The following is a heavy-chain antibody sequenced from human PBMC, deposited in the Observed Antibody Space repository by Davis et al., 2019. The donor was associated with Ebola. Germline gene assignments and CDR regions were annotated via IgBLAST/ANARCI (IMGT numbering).Heavy chain of an antibody. CDR1: GHTSTNYW. Sequence: GGSLRLSCKVSGHTSTNYWIGWVRQMPGKGLELLGLIYPGDSDTRYSPSSQGQVTISADKSTSTAYLQWNGLKAPDTAIYYCARSAYSNYYFDYWGQGTLVTVSS. V-gene: IGHV5-51*01. CDR2: IYPGDSDT. CDR3: ARSAYSNYYFDY. D-gene: IGHD4-11*01. J-gene: IGHJ4*02.